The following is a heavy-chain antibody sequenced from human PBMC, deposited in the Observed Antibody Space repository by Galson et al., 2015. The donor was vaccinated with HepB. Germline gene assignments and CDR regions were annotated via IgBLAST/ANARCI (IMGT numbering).Heavy chain of an antibody. J-gene: IGHJ6*03. CDR1: GFTLNNYR. D-gene: IGHD3-3*01. CDR2: INSDGSGA. V-gene: IGHV3-74*01. Sequence: SLRLSCAASGFTLNNYRMHWVRQAPGKGLVWVSRINSDGSGAIYADFVKGRFTISRDNARNTLYLQINSLRAEDTAVYFCARDSVRQYDFWSAYYGHVRPPGYYMDVWGKGTTVTVSS. CDR3: ARDSVRQYDFWSAYYGHVRPPGYYMDV.